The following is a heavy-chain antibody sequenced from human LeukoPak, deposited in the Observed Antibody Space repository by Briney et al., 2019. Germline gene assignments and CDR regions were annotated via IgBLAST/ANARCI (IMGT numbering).Heavy chain of an antibody. CDR3: VKAGYYDSSGYYYYLDY. J-gene: IGHJ4*02. CDR1: GFSFSSCG. Sequence: GGSLRLSCAASGFSFSSCGMHWVRQTPDKRLEWVAAIAKAGTDIHYVDSVKGRFTISRDNSRNTLYLQMFSLSTEDTAVYYCVKAGYYDSSGYYYYLDYWGQGTLVSVSS. D-gene: IGHD3-22*01. CDR2: IAKAGTDI. V-gene: IGHV3-30*18.